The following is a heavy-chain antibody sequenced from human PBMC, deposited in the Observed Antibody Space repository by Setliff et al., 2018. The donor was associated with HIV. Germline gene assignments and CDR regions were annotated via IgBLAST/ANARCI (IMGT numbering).Heavy chain of an antibody. D-gene: IGHD1-26*01. J-gene: IGHJ4*02. Sequence: SETLSLTCTVSGYSISSGYYWGWIRQPPGKGLEWIGSIYYSGRTYYNPSLKSRVTISVDTSKNQFSLKLSSVTAADTAVYYCARVGWDYHIDYWGQGKLVTVSS. CDR2: IYYSGRT. V-gene: IGHV4-38-2*02. CDR3: ARVGWDYHIDY. CDR1: GYSISSGYY.